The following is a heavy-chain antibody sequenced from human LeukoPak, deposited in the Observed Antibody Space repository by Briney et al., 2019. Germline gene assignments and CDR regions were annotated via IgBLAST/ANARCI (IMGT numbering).Heavy chain of an antibody. D-gene: IGHD1-26*01. CDR3: AKGVVGASSAAAAGYFEN. J-gene: IGHJ4*02. CDR2: ISGGGGNT. CDR1: GFIFSNYA. Sequence: GGSLRLACAASGFIFSNYAMSWVRQAPGKGLEWVSAISGGGGNTYYADSVKGRFTISRDNPKNTLYLQVNSLRAEDTAVYYCAKGVVGASSAAAAGYFENWGQGTLVTVSS. V-gene: IGHV3-23*01.